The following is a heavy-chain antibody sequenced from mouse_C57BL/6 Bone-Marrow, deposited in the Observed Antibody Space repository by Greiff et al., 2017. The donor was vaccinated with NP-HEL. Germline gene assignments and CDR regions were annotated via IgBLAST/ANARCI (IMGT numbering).Heavy chain of an antibody. D-gene: IGHD2-1*01. CDR1: GFSLSTFGMG. V-gene: IGHV8-8*01. CDR3: ARIMTDGNHWYFDV. CDR2: IWWDDDK. J-gene: IGHJ1*03. Sequence: ESGPGILQPSQTLSLTCSFSGFSLSTFGMGVGWIRQPSGKGLEWLAHIWWDDDKYYNPALKSRLTISKDTSKNQVFLKIANVDTADTATYYCARIMTDGNHWYFDVWGTGTTVTVSS.